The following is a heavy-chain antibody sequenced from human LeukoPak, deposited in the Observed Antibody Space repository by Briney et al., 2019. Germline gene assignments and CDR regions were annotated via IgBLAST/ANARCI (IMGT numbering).Heavy chain of an antibody. CDR3: ARSGDYRYYYDSSGYYYYFDY. CDR1: GFTFSSYG. D-gene: IGHD3-22*01. Sequence: PGGSLRLSCAASGFTFSSYGMHWVRQAPGKGLEWVAVISYDGSDKYYADSVKGRFTISRDNSKNTLYLQMNSLRAEDTAVYYCARSGDYRYYYDSSGYYYYFDYWGQGTLVTVSS. V-gene: IGHV3-30*03. CDR2: ISYDGSDK. J-gene: IGHJ4*02.